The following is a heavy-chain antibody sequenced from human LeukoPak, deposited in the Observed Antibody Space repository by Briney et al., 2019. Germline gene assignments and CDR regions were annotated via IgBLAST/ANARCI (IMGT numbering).Heavy chain of an antibody. CDR2: FDPEDGET. CDR3: ATDGRAGTGYFDY. V-gene: IGHV1-24*01. J-gene: IGHJ4*02. CDR1: GYTLTELS. Sequence: GASVKVSCKVSGYTLTELSMHWVRQAPGKGLEWMGGFDPEDGETIYAQKFQGRVTMTGDTSTDTAYMELSSLRSEDTAVYYCATDGRAGTGYFDYWGQGTLVTVSS. D-gene: IGHD6-13*01.